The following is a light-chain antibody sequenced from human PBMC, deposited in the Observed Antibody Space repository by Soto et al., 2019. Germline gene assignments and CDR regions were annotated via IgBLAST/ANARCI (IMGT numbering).Light chain of an antibody. J-gene: IGKJ2*01. CDR1: QSVTSSS. CDR2: GAS. CDR3: QQHSSSPPAYT. Sequence: EIVLTQSPGTLSLSPGERATLSCRASQSVTSSSLAWYQQKPGQAPRLLIYGASSRASGIPDRFSGSGSGTDVTLTISRLEREDCAVYYCQQHSSSPPAYTFGQVTKLEIQ. V-gene: IGKV3-20*01.